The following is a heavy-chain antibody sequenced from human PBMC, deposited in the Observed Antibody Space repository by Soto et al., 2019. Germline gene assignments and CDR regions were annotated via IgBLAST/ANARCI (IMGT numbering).Heavy chain of an antibody. V-gene: IGHV4-4*02. J-gene: IGHJ4*02. D-gene: IGHD5-12*01. CDR1: GGSVSNNNW. Sequence: QVQLQESGPGLVKPSGTLSLSCAVSGGSVSNNNWWSWVRQSPGNGLEWIGEIHHSGGTSYNPSLESRATLSVDQSKNELSLRLNYLTAADTGGYYCTENSAYALDYWGLGILVTVSS. CDR2: IHHSGGT. CDR3: TENSAYALDY.